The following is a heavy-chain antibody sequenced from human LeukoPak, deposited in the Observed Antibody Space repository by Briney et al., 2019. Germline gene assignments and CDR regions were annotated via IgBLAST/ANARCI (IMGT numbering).Heavy chain of an antibody. CDR3: ARDPSSGSGSYWWFDP. J-gene: IGHJ5*02. Sequence: ASVKVSCKASGYTFTNYYMHWVRQAPGQGLEWMGWINPNSGGTNYAQKFQGRVTMTRDTSISTAYMELSRLRSDDTAVYYCARDPSSGSGSYWWFDPWGQGTLVTVSS. CDR2: INPNSGGT. D-gene: IGHD3-10*01. CDR1: GYTFTNYY. V-gene: IGHV1-2*02.